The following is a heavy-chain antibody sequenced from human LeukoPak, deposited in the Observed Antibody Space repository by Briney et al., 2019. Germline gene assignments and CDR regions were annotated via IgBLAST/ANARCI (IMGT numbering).Heavy chain of an antibody. J-gene: IGHJ4*02. Sequence: GRSLRLSCAASGFTFSSYGMHWVRQAPGKGLEWVAVISYDGSNEYYADSVKGRFTISRDNSKNTLYLQMSSLRAEDTAVYYCAKEFNRGLPDYWGQGTLVTVPS. CDR1: GFTFSSYG. V-gene: IGHV3-30*18. CDR2: ISYDGSNE. D-gene: IGHD2-21*01. CDR3: AKEFNRGLPDY.